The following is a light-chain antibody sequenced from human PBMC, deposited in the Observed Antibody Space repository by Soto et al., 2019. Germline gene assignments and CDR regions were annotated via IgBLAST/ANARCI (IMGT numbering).Light chain of an antibody. CDR2: EVS. CDR1: SSDVGGYNY. V-gene: IGLV2-8*01. CDR3: SSYAGSNTDYV. J-gene: IGLJ1*01. Sequence: QSALTQPPSASGSPGQSVTISCTGTSSDVGGYNYVSWYQRHPGKVPKLMIYEVSKRPSGVPDRFSGSKSGNTASLTVSGLQAEDEADYYCSSYAGSNTDYVFGTGTKVTVL.